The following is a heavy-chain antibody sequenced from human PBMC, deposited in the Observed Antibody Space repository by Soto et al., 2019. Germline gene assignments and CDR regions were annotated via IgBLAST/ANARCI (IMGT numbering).Heavy chain of an antibody. D-gene: IGHD3-22*01. Sequence: GGSLRLSCAASGFSFSDHYMSWVRQAPGKGLEWISHISGIAETIYYADSVRGRFTVSRDNAKNSLYLQLNSLRAEDTAVYYCARETADYNSSGLDYWGQGTLVTVSS. J-gene: IGHJ4*02. V-gene: IGHV3-11*01. CDR2: ISGIAETI. CDR3: ARETADYNSSGLDY. CDR1: GFSFSDHY.